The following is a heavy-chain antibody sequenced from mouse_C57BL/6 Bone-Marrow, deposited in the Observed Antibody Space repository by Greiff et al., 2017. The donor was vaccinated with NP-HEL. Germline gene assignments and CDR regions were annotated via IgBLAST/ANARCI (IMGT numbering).Heavy chain of an antibody. J-gene: IGHJ4*01. CDR1: GYSITSGYY. CDR2: ISYDGSN. Sequence: DVKLQESGPGLVKPSQSLSLTCSVTGYSITSGYYWNWIRQFPGNKLEWMGYISYDGSNNYNPSLKNRISITRDTSKNQFFLKLNSVTTEDTATYYCAPTVVAPMDYWGQGTSVTVSS. CDR3: APTVVAPMDY. D-gene: IGHD1-1*01. V-gene: IGHV3-6*01.